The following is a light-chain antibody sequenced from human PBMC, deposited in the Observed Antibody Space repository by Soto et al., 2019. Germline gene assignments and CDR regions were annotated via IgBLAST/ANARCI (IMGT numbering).Light chain of an antibody. Sequence: EIVLTQSPATLSVSPGERVILSCRAGQSIDSDLAWYQQKPGQGPRFLIYEASTRATGIPARFSGSGSGTDFTLTISSLQSEDFAVYYCQQYNHWRSISFGQGTRLEIK. CDR3: QQYNHWRSIS. V-gene: IGKV3D-15*01. CDR2: EAS. J-gene: IGKJ5*01. CDR1: QSIDSD.